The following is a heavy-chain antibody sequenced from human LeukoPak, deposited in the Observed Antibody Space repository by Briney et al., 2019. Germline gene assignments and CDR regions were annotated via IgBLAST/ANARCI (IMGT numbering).Heavy chain of an antibody. V-gene: IGHV3-21*01. CDR3: ARVAVSGPTGWFDS. CDR2: ISSTSAYI. CDR1: GFALKSYS. Sequence: GGSLRLSCAGSGFALKSYSLSWVRQAPGKGLEWVSSISSTSAYIYYADSVKGRFAISRDNVDNVVYLQMNSLGAEDTAVYYCARVAVSGPTGWFDSWGQGTLVIVSS. D-gene: IGHD2-8*02. J-gene: IGHJ5*01.